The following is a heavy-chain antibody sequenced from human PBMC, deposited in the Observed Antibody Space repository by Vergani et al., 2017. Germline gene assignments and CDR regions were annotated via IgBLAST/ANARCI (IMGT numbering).Heavy chain of an antibody. CDR3: ARTSRPPHPYCSSTSCYVSYGMDV. CDR2: ISSSNSNM. J-gene: IGHJ6*02. V-gene: IGHV3-21*01. CDR1: GFTFSSYS. D-gene: IGHD2-2*01. Sequence: EVQLVESGGGLVKPGGSLRLSCAASGFTFSSYSMNWVRQAPGKGLEWVSFISSSNSNMYYADSVKGRFTISRDNAKNSLYLQMNSLRAEDRAVYYCARTSRPPHPYCSSTSCYVSYGMDVWGQGTTVTVSS.